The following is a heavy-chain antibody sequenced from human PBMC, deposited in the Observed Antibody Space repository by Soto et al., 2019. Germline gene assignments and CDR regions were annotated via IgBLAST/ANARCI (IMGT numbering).Heavy chain of an antibody. J-gene: IGHJ6*02. CDR1: GFTFSSYA. Sequence: GGSLRLSCAASGFTFSSYAMSWVRQAPGKGLEWVSAISGSGGSTYYADSVKGRFTISRDNSKNTLYLQMNSLRAEDTAVYYCANHGNITIFGVVPIDYYYYYGMDVWGQGTTVTVSS. D-gene: IGHD3-3*01. CDR3: ANHGNITIFGVVPIDYYYYYGMDV. V-gene: IGHV3-23*01. CDR2: ISGSGGST.